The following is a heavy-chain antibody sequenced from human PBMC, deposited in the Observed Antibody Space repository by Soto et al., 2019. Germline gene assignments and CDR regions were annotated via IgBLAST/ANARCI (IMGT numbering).Heavy chain of an antibody. V-gene: IGHV3-9*01. CDR3: AKDISHSTVDYYYYGMDV. CDR1: GFTFDDYA. J-gene: IGHJ6*02. D-gene: IGHD4-17*01. CDR2: ISWNSGSI. Sequence: GGSLRLSCAASGFTFDDYAMHWVRQAPGKGLEWVSGISWNSGSIGYADSVKGRFTISRDNAKNSLYLQMNSLRAEDTALYYCAKDISHSTVDYYYYGMDVWGQGTTVTVSS.